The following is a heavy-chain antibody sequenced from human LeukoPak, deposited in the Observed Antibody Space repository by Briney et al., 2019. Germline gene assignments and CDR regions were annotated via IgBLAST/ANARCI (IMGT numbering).Heavy chain of an antibody. D-gene: IGHD6-19*01. V-gene: IGHV3-21*01. Sequence: GGSLRLSCAASGFTFSSYSMNWVRQAPGKGLEWVSSISSSSSYIYHADSVKGRFTISRDNAKNSLYLQMNSLRAEDTAVYYCARDRQAVAGREAPDYWGQGTLVTVSS. CDR2: ISSSSSYI. J-gene: IGHJ4*02. CDR1: GFTFSSYS. CDR3: ARDRQAVAGREAPDY.